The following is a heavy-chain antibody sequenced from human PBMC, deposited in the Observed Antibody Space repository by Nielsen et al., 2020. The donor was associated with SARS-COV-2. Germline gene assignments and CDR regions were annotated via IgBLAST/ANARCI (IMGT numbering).Heavy chain of an antibody. D-gene: IGHD3-9*01. CDR3: ASHVLRYFDWLPSDSSGDAFDI. CDR2: ISSSSSYI. V-gene: IGHV3-21*01. J-gene: IGHJ3*02. Sequence: WIRQPPGKGLEWVSSISSSSSYIYYADSVKGRFTISRDNAKNPLYLQMNSLRAEDTAVYYCASHVLRYFDWLPSDSSGDAFDIWGQGTMVTVSS.